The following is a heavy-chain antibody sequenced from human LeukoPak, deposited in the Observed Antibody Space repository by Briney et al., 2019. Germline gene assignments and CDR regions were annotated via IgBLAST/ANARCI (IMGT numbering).Heavy chain of an antibody. D-gene: IGHD3-10*01. J-gene: IGHJ4*02. CDR3: ARVSRGSGSKAYYFDY. CDR2: IYYSGST. V-gene: IGHV4-39*01. Sequence: GSLRLSCAASGFTFSSYAMSWVRQPPGKGLEWIGSIYYSGSTYYNPSLKSRVTISVDTSKNQFSLKLSSVTAADTAVYYRARVSRGSGSKAYYFDYWGQGTLVTVSS. CDR1: GFTFSSYA.